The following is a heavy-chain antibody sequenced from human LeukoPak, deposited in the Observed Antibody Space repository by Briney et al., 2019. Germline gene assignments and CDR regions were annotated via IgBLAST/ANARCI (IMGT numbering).Heavy chain of an antibody. D-gene: IGHD2-15*01. CDR1: GFTFSSYA. V-gene: IGHV3-23*01. J-gene: IGHJ4*02. CDR3: AKDRAPGVIAATHGVDY. Sequence: GGSLRLSCAASGFTFSSYAMSWVRQAPGKGPEWVSAISGSGGSTYYADSVKGRFTISRDNSKNTLYLQMNSLRAEDTAVYYCAKDRAPGVIAATHGVDYWGQGTLVTVSS. CDR2: ISGSGGST.